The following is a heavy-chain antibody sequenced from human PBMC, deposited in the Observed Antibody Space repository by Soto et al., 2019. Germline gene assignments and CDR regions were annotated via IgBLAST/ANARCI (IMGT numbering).Heavy chain of an antibody. CDR1: GGSIRGYD. CDR3: ARRSGHDSSGWYYFDY. J-gene: IGHJ4*02. V-gene: IGHV4-4*07. Sequence: SETLSLTCTVSGGSIRGYDWSWIRQPAGKGLEWLGRIYPTGSTNYNPSLKGRVTMSVDTSKNQFSLKPTSVTAADTAMYYCARRSGHDSSGWYYFDYWGQGTLVTVSS. CDR2: IYPTGST. D-gene: IGHD6-19*01.